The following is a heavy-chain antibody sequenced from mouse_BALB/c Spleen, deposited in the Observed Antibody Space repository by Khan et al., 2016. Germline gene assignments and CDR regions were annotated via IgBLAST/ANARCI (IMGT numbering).Heavy chain of an antibody. CDR2: IYPSDRYT. D-gene: IGHD2-14*01. J-gene: IGHJ4*01. Sequence: QVQLQQPGAELVRPGASVKLSCKASGYTFTSYWINWVRQRPGQGLEWIGNIYPSDRYTNYNQKFKDKATLTVDKSSNTAYIQLSSPTSEDSAVYYCTRDGVRRRSYAMDYWGQGTSVTVSS. V-gene: IGHV1-69*02. CDR3: TRDGVRRRSYAMDY. CDR1: GYTFTSYW.